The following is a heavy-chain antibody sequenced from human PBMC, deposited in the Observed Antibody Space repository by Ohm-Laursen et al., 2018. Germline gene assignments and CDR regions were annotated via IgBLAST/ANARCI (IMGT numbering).Heavy chain of an antibody. CDR3: ARTPGVYCSSTSCYYGYGMDV. J-gene: IGHJ6*02. V-gene: IGHV4-59*08. Sequence: GTLSLTCTVSGGSISSYYWSWIRQPPGKGLEWIGYIYYSGSTNYNPSLKSRVTISVDTSKNQFSLKLRSVTAADTAVYYCARTPGVYCSSTSCYYGYGMDVWGQGTTVTVSS. CDR1: GGSISSYY. D-gene: IGHD2-2*01. CDR2: IYYSGST.